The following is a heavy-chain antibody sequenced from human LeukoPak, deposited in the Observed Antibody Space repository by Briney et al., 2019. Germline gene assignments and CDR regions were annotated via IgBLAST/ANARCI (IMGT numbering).Heavy chain of an antibody. CDR3: ARDYYDSSGYFYPNAFDI. CDR1: GFTFSTYS. D-gene: IGHD3-22*01. CDR2: ISSSSRTI. V-gene: IGHV3-48*02. Sequence: TGGSLRLSCAASGFTFSTYSMNWVRQAPGEGLEWISSISSSSRTIYYADSVKGRFTISSDNAKNSLYLQMNSLRDKDTAVYYCARDYYDSSGYFYPNAFDIWGQGTMVTVSS. J-gene: IGHJ3*02.